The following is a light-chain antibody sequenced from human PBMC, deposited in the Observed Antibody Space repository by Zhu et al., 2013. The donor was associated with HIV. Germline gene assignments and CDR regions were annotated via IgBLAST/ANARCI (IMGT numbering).Light chain of an antibody. CDR1: QGINSA. Sequence: IQLTQSPSSLSASVGDRVTITCRASQGINSALAWYQQKPGKVPKLLIYAASTLQSGVPSRFSGSGSGTDFTLTISSLQPEDVATYYCQKYNSAPHTFGQGTKLEIK. J-gene: IGKJ2*01. CDR2: AAS. CDR3: QKYNSAPHT. V-gene: IGKV1-27*01.